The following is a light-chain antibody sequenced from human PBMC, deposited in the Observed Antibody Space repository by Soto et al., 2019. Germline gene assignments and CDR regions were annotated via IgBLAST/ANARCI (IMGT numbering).Light chain of an antibody. CDR1: QSVNSK. CDR2: GAS. V-gene: IGKV3-15*01. J-gene: IGKJ2*01. CDR3: QQYDDWPGYT. Sequence: EMVMTQSPVTLSVSPGERATLSCRASQSVNSKLAWYQQKPGQAPRLLIYGASTRAAGIPDRFSGSGSGTDFTLTISSLQSEDFAVYYCQQYDDWPGYTFGQGTKLAIK.